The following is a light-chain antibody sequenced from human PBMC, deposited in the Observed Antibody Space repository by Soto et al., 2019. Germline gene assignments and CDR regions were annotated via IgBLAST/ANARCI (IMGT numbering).Light chain of an antibody. Sequence: EIVLMQSPGTLSLSPGEGATLSCRASQSVNNNYLAWYQQRPGQAPTVLIFDTSRRATGVPDRFSGSGSGTDFTLRISRMEPDDFAVYYCQQYGSSQFTFGPGTKVNIK. CDR2: DTS. CDR1: QSVNNNY. V-gene: IGKV3-20*01. J-gene: IGKJ3*01. CDR3: QQYGSSQFT.